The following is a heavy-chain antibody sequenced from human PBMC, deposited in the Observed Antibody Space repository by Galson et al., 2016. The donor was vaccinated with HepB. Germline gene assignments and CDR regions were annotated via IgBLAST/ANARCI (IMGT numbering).Heavy chain of an antibody. CDR1: GGSISSYY. J-gene: IGHJ4*02. CDR3: TRGAKGVVGAADY. Sequence: SETLSLTCTVSGGSISSYYWSWIRQPPGKELEWIGYISYSGSTNYKPSLQSRVTISVDTSQNQFSLKLSSVTAADTAVYYCTRGAKGVVGAADYWGQGTLVTVSS. CDR2: ISYSGST. D-gene: IGHD2-21*01. V-gene: IGHV4-59*01.